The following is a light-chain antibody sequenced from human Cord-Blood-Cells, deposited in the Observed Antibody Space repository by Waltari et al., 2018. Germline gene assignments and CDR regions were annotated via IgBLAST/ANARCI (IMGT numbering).Light chain of an antibody. CDR3: SSYTSSSTFNWV. V-gene: IGLV2-14*01. CDR2: DVS. Sequence: QSALTQPASVSGSPGQSITISCTGTSSYVGGYNYVSWYQQHPGKAPKLMIYDVSKRPSGVSSRCAGSKSGNTASLTISGLQAEDEADYYCSSYTSSSTFNWVFGGGTKLTVL. CDR1: SSYVGGYNY. J-gene: IGLJ3*02.